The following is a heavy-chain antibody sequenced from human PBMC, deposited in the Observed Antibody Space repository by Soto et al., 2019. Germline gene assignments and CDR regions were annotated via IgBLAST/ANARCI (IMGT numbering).Heavy chain of an antibody. CDR3: AKDGIQDTVPVSAFLLNRSSDL. CDR2: ISAYNGNT. J-gene: IGHJ2*01. D-gene: IGHD1-1*01. Sequence: GQGLEWMGWISAYNGNTNYAQKLQGRVTMTTDTSTSTAYMELRSLRSDDTAVYYCAKDGIQDTVPVSAFLLNRSSDL. V-gene: IGHV1-18*01.